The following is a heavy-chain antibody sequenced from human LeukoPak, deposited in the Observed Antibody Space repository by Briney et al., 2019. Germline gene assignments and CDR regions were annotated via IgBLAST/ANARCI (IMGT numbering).Heavy chain of an antibody. CDR3: ARVEDYDFWSGYGHYGMGV. Sequence: PGGSLRLSCAASGFTVSSNYMSWVRQAPGKGLEWVSVIYSGGSTYYAGSVKGRFTISRDNSKNTLYLQMNSLRAEDTAVYYCARVEDYDFWSGYGHYGMGVWGQGTTVTVSS. CDR2: IYSGGST. D-gene: IGHD3-3*01. V-gene: IGHV3-53*01. J-gene: IGHJ6*02. CDR1: GFTVSSNY.